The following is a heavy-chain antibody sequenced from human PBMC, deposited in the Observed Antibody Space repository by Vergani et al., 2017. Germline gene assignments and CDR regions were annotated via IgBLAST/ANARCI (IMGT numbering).Heavy chain of an antibody. CDR2: INWNGGST. J-gene: IGHJ5*02. V-gene: IGHV3-20*01. D-gene: IGHD6-13*01. Sequence: EVQLLESGGGLVQPGGSLRLSCAASGFTFSSYAMSWVRQAPGKGLEWVSGINWNGGSTGYADSVKGRFTISRDNAKNSLYLQMNSLRAEDTALYHCARGDSSSVKAGWFDPWGQGTLVSVSS. CDR1: GFTFSSYA. CDR3: ARGDSSSVKAGWFDP.